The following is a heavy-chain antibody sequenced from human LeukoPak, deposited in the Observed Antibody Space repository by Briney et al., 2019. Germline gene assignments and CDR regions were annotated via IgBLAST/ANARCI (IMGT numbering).Heavy chain of an antibody. CDR2: INWNGGST. CDR1: GFTFKNYG. Sequence: GGSLRLSCAASGFTFKNYGMSWVRQAPGKGLEWVSGINWNGGSTGYADSVKGRFTISRDNAKNSLYLQMNSLRAEDTALYYCARDLGYCSGGSCLNWFDPWGQGTLVTVSS. J-gene: IGHJ5*02. V-gene: IGHV3-20*04. D-gene: IGHD2-15*01. CDR3: ARDLGYCSGGSCLNWFDP.